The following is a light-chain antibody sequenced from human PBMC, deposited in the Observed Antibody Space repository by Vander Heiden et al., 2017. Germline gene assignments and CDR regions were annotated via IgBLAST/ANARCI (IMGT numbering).Light chain of an antibody. Sequence: DIQLTQSPSPLPASAGDSVTITCRASQSTSHWLHRYQQKPGKAPNLLIYAASNLASGVPSSFSGSGDGTECTLTISSLQPEDFATYYCHQYNGTSRTFGQGTKLEIK. CDR3: HQYNGTSRT. J-gene: IGKJ2*01. CDR1: QSTSHW. V-gene: IGKV1-5*03. CDR2: AAS.